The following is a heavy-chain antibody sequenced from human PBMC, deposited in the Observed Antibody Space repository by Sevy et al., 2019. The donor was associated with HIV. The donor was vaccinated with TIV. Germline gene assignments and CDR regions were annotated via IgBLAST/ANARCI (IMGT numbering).Heavy chain of an antibody. CDR3: AKDVSDGYNYFLDF. Sequence: GGSLRLSCAASGFTFSSYAMSWVRQAPGKGLEWVSGISGSGGSTYYADSVKGRFTISRDNSKNTVYLQMNSLRAEDTAVYYCAKDVSDGYNYFLDFWGQGALVTVSS. CDR2: ISGSGGST. J-gene: IGHJ4*02. CDR1: GFTFSSYA. D-gene: IGHD5-12*01. V-gene: IGHV3-23*01.